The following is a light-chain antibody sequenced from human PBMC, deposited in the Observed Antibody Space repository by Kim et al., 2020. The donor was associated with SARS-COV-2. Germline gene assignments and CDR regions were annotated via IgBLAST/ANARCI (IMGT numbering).Light chain of an antibody. J-gene: IGLJ1*01. CDR1: SLRRYY. Sequence: SSELTQDPAVSVALGQTVRITCQGDSLRRYYASWYQQKPGQAPVLVIYGKNNRPSGIPDRFSGSSSGNTASLTITGAQAEDEADYYCNYRDSSGNHLVFG. CDR3: NYRDSSGNHLV. V-gene: IGLV3-19*01. CDR2: GKN.